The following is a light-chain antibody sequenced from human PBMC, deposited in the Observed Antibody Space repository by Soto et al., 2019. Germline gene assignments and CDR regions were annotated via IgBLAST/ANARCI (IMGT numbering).Light chain of an antibody. CDR2: GAS. CDR1: QIIANN. V-gene: IGKV3-15*01. J-gene: IGKJ4*01. CDR3: QPYNNWPLT. Sequence: EIVMMQSPATLSVSPGERATLSCRASQIIANNLAWYQQKPGQAPRLLIYGASTRAPGIPARFSGSGSGTEFTLTINSLQSEDFAVYYCQPYNNWPLTFGGGTKVEIK.